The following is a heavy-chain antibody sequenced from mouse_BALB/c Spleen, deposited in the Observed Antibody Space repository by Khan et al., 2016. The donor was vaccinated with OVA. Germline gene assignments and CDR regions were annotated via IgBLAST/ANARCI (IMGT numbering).Heavy chain of an antibody. Sequence: EVELVESGGGLVQPGGSLKLSCATSGFTFSDYYMYWVRQTPEKRLEWVAYLSNRGTTTYYPDTVRGRFTISRDHAKNTLYLRRSRLESEDTAMYYCAREGDDGGLAYWGQGTLVTVSA. V-gene: IGHV5-12*02. J-gene: IGHJ3*01. CDR2: LSNRGTTT. CDR3: AREGDDGGLAY. CDR1: GFTFSDYY. D-gene: IGHD2-3*01.